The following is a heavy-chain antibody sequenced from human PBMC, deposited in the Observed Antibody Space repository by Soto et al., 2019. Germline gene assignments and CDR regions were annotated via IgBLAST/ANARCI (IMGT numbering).Heavy chain of an antibody. CDR3: AHSGIREFDP. Sequence: QITLNESGPTLVKPTQTLTLTCTFSGFSLSTSGVGVGWIRQPPGKALEWLALIYWDDDKRYSPSLKSRLTITXDTXXXXXVXXMTNMDPVDTATYYCAHSGIREFDPWGQGTLVTVSS. J-gene: IGHJ5*02. CDR1: GFSLSTSGVG. V-gene: IGHV2-5*02. CDR2: IYWDDDK.